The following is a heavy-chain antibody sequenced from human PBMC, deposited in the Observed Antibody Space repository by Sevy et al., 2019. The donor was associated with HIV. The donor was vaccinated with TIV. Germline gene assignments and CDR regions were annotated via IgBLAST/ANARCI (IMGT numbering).Heavy chain of an antibody. CDR1: GFTFSSYW. V-gene: IGHV3-7*01. J-gene: IGHJ6*02. D-gene: IGHD3-10*01. CDR2: IKQDGSEK. Sequence: GGSLRLSCAASGFTFSSYWMSWVRQASGKGLEWVANIKQDGSEKYYVDSVKGRFTISRDNAKNSLYLQMNSLRAEDTAVYYCARDPSDMVRGINAPYYYGMDVWGQGTTVTVSS. CDR3: ARDPSDMVRGINAPYYYGMDV.